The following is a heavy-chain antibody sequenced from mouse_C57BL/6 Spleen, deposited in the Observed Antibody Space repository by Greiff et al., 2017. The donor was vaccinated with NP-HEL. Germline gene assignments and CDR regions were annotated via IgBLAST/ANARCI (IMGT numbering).Heavy chain of an antibody. CDR1: GFSFTSYG. Sequence: VQLQQSGPGLVAPSQSLSITCTVSGFSFTSYGVSWVRQPPGKGLEWLGVIWGGGSPNYHSALISSLSISKDNSKSKVFLKLNSLHTEDTATYYCAKLVTDYAVDYWGQGTSVTVTS. J-gene: IGHJ4*01. CDR3: AKLVTDYAVDY. D-gene: IGHD2-2*01. CDR2: IWGGGSP. V-gene: IGHV2-3*01.